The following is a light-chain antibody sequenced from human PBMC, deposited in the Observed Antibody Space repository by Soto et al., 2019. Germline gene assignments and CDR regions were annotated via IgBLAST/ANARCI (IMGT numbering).Light chain of an antibody. J-gene: IGKJ1*01. CDR2: LGS. V-gene: IGKV2-28*01. CDR1: QSLLHSNGYNY. CDR3: MQALQTPRT. Sequence: DIVMTQSPLSLPVTPGEPASISCRSSQSLLHSNGYNYLDWYLQKPGQSPQLLIYLGSNRASGVPDRFSGSGSGTDFTLKISRVEAEDVGVYDCMQALQTPRTFGKGTKVEIK.